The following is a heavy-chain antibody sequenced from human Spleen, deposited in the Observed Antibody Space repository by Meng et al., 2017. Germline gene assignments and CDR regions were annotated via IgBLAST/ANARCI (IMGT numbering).Heavy chain of an antibody. D-gene: IGHD4-11*01. CDR2: INHSGST. Sequence: QLQESGPGLVNPSATLSLTCTVSVGSFSDYYWSWIRQPPGKGLEWIGEINHSGSTNYNPSLESRATISVDTSQNNLSLKLSSVTAADSAVYYCARGPTTMAHDFDYWGQGTLVTVSS. CDR1: VGSFSDYY. CDR3: ARGPTTMAHDFDY. V-gene: IGHV4-34*01. J-gene: IGHJ4*02.